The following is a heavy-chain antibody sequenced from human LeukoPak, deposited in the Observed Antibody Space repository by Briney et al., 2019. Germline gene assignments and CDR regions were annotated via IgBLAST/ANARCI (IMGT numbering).Heavy chain of an antibody. V-gene: IGHV1-2*02. J-gene: IGHJ4*02. D-gene: IGHD6-19*01. CDR2: INPNSGGT. CDR1: GYTFTGYY. Sequence: VASVKVSCKASGYTFTGYYMHWVRQAPGQGLEWMGWINPNSGGTNYAQKFQGRVTMTTDTSTSTAYMELRSLRSDDTAVYYCARDGGIAVAGTRYWGQGTLVTVSS. CDR3: ARDGGIAVAGTRY.